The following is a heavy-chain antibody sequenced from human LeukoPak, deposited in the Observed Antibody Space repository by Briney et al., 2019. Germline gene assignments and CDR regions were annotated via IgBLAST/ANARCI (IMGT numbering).Heavy chain of an antibody. CDR2: LYYSGST. D-gene: IGHD5-18*01. J-gene: IGHJ4*02. V-gene: IGHV4-59*01. CDR3: AKGYTTMVLDY. CDR1: GGSISSYY. Sequence: SETLSLTCSVSGGSISSYYWSWIRQPPGKGLEWIGYLYYSGSTNYNPSLKSRVTISLDTSKNQFSLKLGSVTAADTAVYYCAKGYTTMVLDYWGQGTLVTVSS.